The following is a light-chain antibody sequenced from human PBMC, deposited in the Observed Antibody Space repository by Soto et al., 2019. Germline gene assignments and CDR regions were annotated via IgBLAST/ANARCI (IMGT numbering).Light chain of an antibody. J-gene: IGKJ2*01. CDR2: DAS. Sequence: DIVLTQSPATLSLSPGERATLSCGASQTVSSIYLAWYQQKPGLAPRLLIYDASSRATGIPDRFSGSGSGTDFTLTISRLEPEDFAVYYCQQYGSSPYTFGQGTKLEIK. V-gene: IGKV3D-20*01. CDR1: QTVSSIY. CDR3: QQYGSSPYT.